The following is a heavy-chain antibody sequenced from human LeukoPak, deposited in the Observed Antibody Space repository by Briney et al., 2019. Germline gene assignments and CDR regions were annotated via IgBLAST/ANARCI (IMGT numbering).Heavy chain of an antibody. CDR1: GFTFSRYS. CDR2: ISRSSSFI. J-gene: IGHJ4*02. V-gene: IGHV3-21*01. Sequence: GGSLRLSCAASGFTFSRYSMNWVRQAPGKGLEWVSSISRSSSFIYYAASVKGRFTISRDNAKNSLYLQMNSLRAEDTAVYYCARDLRIRHFDILTNREENIDYWGQGTLVTVSS. CDR3: ARDLRIRHFDILTNREENIDY. D-gene: IGHD3-9*01.